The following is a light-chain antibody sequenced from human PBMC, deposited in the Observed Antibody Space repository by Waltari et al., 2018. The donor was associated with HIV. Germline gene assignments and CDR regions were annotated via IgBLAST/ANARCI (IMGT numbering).Light chain of an antibody. CDR3: QSADSSGTYVV. CDR2: KDS. Sequence: SYKLTQPPSVSVSPGQTAMITCSGDALPKPYSYWFQQKPGQAPVVVIYKDSERPSGIPERFSGSSSGTAATLTISGVQAEDEADYYCQSADSSGTYVVFGGGTKLTVL. J-gene: IGLJ2*01. CDR1: ALPKPY. V-gene: IGLV3-25*03.